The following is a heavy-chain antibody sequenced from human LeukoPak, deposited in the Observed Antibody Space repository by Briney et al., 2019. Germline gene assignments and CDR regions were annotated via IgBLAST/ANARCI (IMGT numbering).Heavy chain of an antibody. Sequence: PGGSLRLSCAASGFTFSSSAMRWVRQAPGKGLEWVSAPRGRGGGTYSAGSVKGRFTISSDNSKNTLYLQMNSLRAEDTAVFFFKQKTAYEILTGYYSSTYFDYWGQGTLVTVSS. CDR1: GFTFSSSA. CDR2: PRGRGGGT. D-gene: IGHD3-9*01. CDR3: KQKTAYEILTGYYSSTYFDY. V-gene: IGHV3-23*01. J-gene: IGHJ4*02.